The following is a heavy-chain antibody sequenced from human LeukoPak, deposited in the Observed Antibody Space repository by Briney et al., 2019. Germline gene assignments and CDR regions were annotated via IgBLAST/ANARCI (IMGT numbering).Heavy chain of an antibody. CDR1: GFSFNREW. Sequence: GSLRLSFAASGFSFNREWKVWVRQAPGEGLEWVSAISGSGGSTYYADSVKGRFTISRDNSKNTLYLQMNSLRAEDTAVYYCAKQGGVVPMDVWGQGTTVTVSS. CDR3: AKQGGVVPMDV. J-gene: IGHJ6*02. V-gene: IGHV3-23*01. CDR2: ISGSGGST. D-gene: IGHD2-2*01.